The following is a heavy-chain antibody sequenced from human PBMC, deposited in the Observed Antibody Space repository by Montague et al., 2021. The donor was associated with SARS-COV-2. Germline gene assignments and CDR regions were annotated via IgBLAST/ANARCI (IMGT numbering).Heavy chain of an antibody. V-gene: IGHV4-38-2*02. J-gene: IGHJ4*02. CDR1: GFSISSGYY. Sequence: SETRSLTCSVSGFSISSGYYWGWIRQTPGKGLEWIGSRYQNGATYYSPXXKRPVTILLDTSKNQFSLSLNSVTAADTAVYYCARSGVGIFDFSYFDSWGQGSLVIISS. CDR2: RYQNGAT. D-gene: IGHD3-3*01. CDR3: ARSGVGIFDFSYFDS.